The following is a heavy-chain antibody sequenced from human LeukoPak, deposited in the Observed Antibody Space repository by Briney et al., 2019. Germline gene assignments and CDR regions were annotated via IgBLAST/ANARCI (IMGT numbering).Heavy chain of an antibody. CDR2: IYTSGST. CDR1: GGSISSGSYY. V-gene: IGHV4-61*02. D-gene: IGHD6-13*01. Sequence: SETLSLTCTVSGGSISSGSYYWSWIRQPAGKGLEWIGRIYTSGSTNYNPSLKSRVTISVDTSKNQFSLKLSSVTAADTAVYYCARWSIAAAGPPFQHWGQGTLVTVSS. J-gene: IGHJ1*01. CDR3: ARWSIAAAGPPFQH.